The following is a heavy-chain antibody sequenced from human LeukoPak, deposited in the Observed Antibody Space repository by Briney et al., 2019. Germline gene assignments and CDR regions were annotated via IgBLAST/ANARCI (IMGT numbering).Heavy chain of an antibody. D-gene: IGHD3-10*01. Sequence: SVKLSCKASGGTFSSYAISWVRQAPGQGLEWMGGIIPIFGTANYAQKFQGRVTITADDSTSTDYMELSSLRSEDTAVYYCARSTGAVGDVWFDPWGQGTLVTVSS. CDR3: ARSTGAVGDVWFDP. CDR1: GGTFSSYA. J-gene: IGHJ5*02. CDR2: IIPIFGTA. V-gene: IGHV1-69*13.